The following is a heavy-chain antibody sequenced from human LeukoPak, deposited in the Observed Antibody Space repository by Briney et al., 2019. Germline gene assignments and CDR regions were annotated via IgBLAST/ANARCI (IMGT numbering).Heavy chain of an antibody. CDR2: ISNSKSYI. D-gene: IGHD6-13*01. J-gene: IGHJ4*02. Sequence: AGGSLRLSCAASGFTFNDYYMSWIRQALGKGLEWVSYISNSKSYINYADSVKGRFTISRDNAKNSLYLQMNSLRAEDTAVYYCARGAAAGIDYWGQGTLVTVSS. V-gene: IGHV3-11*05. CDR3: ARGAAAGIDY. CDR1: GFTFNDYY.